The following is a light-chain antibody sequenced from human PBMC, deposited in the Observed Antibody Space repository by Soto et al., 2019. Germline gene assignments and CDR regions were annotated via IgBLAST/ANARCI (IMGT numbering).Light chain of an antibody. CDR2: DAS. V-gene: IGKV1-5*01. CDR1: QSVNSW. J-gene: IGKJ1*01. Sequence: DIQMTQSPSTLSASVGDRVTITCRASQSVNSWLAWYQQKPGKAPKLLIYDASSLEGGVPSRFSGSGSGTDFTLTVSSLQPGDFATYYCQQYNTYSRTFGQGTQVEI. CDR3: QQYNTYSRT.